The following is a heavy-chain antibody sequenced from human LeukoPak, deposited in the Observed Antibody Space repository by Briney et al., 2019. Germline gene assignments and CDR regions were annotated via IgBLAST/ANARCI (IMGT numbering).Heavy chain of an antibody. Sequence: GGSLRLSCAASGFTFSNYAMSWVRQAPGKGLEWVSSMSGSGGSTYYADSVKGRFTISRDNSKSTLYLQINNLRAEDTGLYYCAKNQGRWLVPVDYWGQGTLVTVSS. CDR2: MSGSGGST. V-gene: IGHV3-23*01. CDR3: AKNQGRWLVPVDY. D-gene: IGHD6-19*01. J-gene: IGHJ4*02. CDR1: GFTFSNYA.